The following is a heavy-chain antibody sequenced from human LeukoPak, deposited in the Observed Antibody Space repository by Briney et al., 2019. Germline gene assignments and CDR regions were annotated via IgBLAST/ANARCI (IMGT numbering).Heavy chain of an antibody. J-gene: IGHJ4*02. CDR1: GGSISTYY. CDR2: IYYSGST. V-gene: IGHV4-59*01. CDR3: ARDRVRGSSNPYFDY. Sequence: SETLSLTCTVSGGSISTYYGNWIRQPPGKGLEWIGYIYYSGSTNYNPSLKSRVTISIDTSKNQFSLKLSSVTAADTAVYYCARDRVRGSSNPYFDYWGQGTLVTVSS. D-gene: IGHD1-26*01.